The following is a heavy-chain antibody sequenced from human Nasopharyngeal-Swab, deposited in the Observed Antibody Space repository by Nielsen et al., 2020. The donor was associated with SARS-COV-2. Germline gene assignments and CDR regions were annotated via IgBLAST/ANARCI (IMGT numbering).Heavy chain of an antibody. CDR2: IIPIFGTA. J-gene: IGHJ4*02. D-gene: IGHD2-15*01. V-gene: IGHV1-69*13. CDR1: GGTLSSYA. CDR3: ARGSPGYCSGGSCYASDY. Sequence: SVKVSCKASGGTLSSYAISWVRQAPGQGLEWMGGIIPIFGTANYAQKFQGRVTITADESTSTAYMELSSLRSEDTAVYYCARGSPGYCSGGSCYASDYWGQGTLVTVSS.